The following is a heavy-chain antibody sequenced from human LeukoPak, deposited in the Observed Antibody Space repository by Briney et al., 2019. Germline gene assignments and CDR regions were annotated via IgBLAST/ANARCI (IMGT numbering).Heavy chain of an antibody. D-gene: IGHD3-22*01. V-gene: IGHV3-23*01. Sequence: GSLRLSCAASGFTFSSYAMSWVRQAPGKGLEWVSAISGSGGSTYCADSVKGRFTISRDNSKNTLYLQMNSLRAEDTAVYYCAKSSSRYYDSSGQYTDYWGQGTLVTVSS. CDR1: GFTFSSYA. CDR2: ISGSGGST. CDR3: AKSSSRYYDSSGQYTDY. J-gene: IGHJ4*02.